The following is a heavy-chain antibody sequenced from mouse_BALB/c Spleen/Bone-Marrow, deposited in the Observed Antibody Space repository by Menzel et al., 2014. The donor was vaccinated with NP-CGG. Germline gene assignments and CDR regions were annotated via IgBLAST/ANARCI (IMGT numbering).Heavy chain of an antibody. V-gene: IGHV5-17*02. J-gene: IGHJ3*01. Sequence: EVKVVESGGGLVQPGGSRKLSCAASGFTFSSFGMHWVRRAPEKGLEWVAYISSGSSTIYYADTVKGRFTISRDNPKNTLFLQMTSLRSEDTAMYYCARNYYYGSSYAWFAYWGQGTLVTVSA. D-gene: IGHD1-1*01. CDR2: ISSGSSTI. CDR3: ARNYYYGSSYAWFAY. CDR1: GFTFSSFG.